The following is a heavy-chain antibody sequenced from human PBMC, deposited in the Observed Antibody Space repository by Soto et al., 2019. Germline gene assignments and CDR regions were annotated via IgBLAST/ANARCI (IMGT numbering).Heavy chain of an antibody. CDR3: ARGYCSSTICYIWDNWFDP. Sequence: SETLSLTCTVSGGSISGSSYYWGWIRQPPGKGLEWIGNIYYSGSTYYNPSLKSRVTISVDTSKNQFSLKLSSVTAADTAVYYCARGYCSSTICYIWDNWFDPWGQGTLVTVSS. D-gene: IGHD2-2*02. CDR1: GGSISGSSYY. CDR2: IYYSGST. J-gene: IGHJ5*02. V-gene: IGHV4-39*07.